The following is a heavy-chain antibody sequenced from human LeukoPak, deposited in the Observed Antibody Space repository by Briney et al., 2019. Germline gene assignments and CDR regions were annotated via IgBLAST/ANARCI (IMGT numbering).Heavy chain of an antibody. D-gene: IGHD3-10*01. CDR1: GGSISSYY. CDR2: TYYTSKWYN. V-gene: IGHV6-1*01. CDR3: AREGWFGEPPSHWFDP. J-gene: IGHJ5*02. Sequence: PSETLSLTCTVSGGSISSYYWNWIRQSPSRGLEWLGRTYYTSKWYNDYAVSVKSRITINPDTSKNQFSLQLNSVTPEDTAVYYCAREGWFGEPPSHWFDPWGQGILVTVSS.